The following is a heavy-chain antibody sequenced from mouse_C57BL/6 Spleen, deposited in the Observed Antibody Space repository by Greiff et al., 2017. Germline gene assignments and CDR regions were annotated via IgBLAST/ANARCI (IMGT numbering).Heavy chain of an antibody. J-gene: IGHJ2*01. V-gene: IGHV1-20*01. CDR1: GYSFTGYF. Sequence: EVQLQQSGPELVKPGDSVKISCKASGYSFTGYFMNWVMQSHGKSLEWIGRINPYNGDTFYNQKFKGKATLTVDKSSSTAHMELRSLTSEDSAVYYCARSHYGSSYYFDYWGQGTTLTVSS. CDR2: INPYNGDT. D-gene: IGHD1-1*01. CDR3: ARSHYGSSYYFDY.